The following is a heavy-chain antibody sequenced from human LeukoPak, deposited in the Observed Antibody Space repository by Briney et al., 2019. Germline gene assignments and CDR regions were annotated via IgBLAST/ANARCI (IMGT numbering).Heavy chain of an antibody. J-gene: IGHJ4*02. D-gene: IGHD6-19*01. CDR2: INHSGST. V-gene: IGHV4-34*01. Sequence: NSSETLSLTCTVSGGSISSYYWSWIRQPPGKGLEWIGEINHSGSTNYNPSLKSRVTISVDTSKNQFSLKLSSVTAADTAVYYCARRRWHSSGWSYWGQGTLVTVSS. CDR3: ARRRWHSSGWSY. CDR1: GGSISSYY.